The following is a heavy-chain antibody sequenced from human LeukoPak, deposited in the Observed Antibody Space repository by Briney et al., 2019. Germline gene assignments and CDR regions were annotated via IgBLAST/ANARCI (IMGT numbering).Heavy chain of an antibody. CDR3: VREYYDILTGYQTA. D-gene: IGHD3-9*01. Sequence: SETLSLTCTVSGGSISSYYWSWIRQPPGKGLEWIGYIYYSGSTNYNPSLKSRVTISIDTSKNQLPLKLSSVTAADTSVYYCVREYYDILTGYQTAWGQGTLVTVSS. V-gene: IGHV4-59*08. J-gene: IGHJ5*02. CDR2: IYYSGST. CDR1: GGSISSYY.